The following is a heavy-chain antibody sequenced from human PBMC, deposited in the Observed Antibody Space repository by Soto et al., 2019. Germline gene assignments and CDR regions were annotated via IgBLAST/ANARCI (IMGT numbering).Heavy chain of an antibody. V-gene: IGHV4-39*01. CDR3: ARLVFRIAAAGPLSMGFDP. CDR1: GGSISSSSYY. D-gene: IGHD6-13*01. J-gene: IGHJ5*02. CDR2: IYYSGST. Sequence: PSETLSLTCTVSGGSISSSSYYWGWIRQPPGKGLEWIGSIYYSGSTYYNPSLKSRVTISVDTSKNQFSLKLSSVTAADTAVYYCARLVFRIAAAGPLSMGFDPWGQGTLVTVSS.